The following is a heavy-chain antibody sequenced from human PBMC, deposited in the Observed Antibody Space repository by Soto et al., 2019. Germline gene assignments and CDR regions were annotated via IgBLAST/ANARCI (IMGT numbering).Heavy chain of an antibody. J-gene: IGHJ6*02. D-gene: IGHD3-10*01. Sequence: QVQLVESGGGVVQPGRSLRLSCAASGLTFSTFAMHWVRQAPGKGLDWVAVISYDGSNKYYADSVKGRFTISRDNSKNTLYLQMNSLRAEDTAVYYCASTGGGFGELSYYYYGMDVWGQGTTVTVSS. CDR3: ASTGGGFGELSYYYYGMDV. CDR1: GLTFSTFA. CDR2: ISYDGSNK. V-gene: IGHV3-30*14.